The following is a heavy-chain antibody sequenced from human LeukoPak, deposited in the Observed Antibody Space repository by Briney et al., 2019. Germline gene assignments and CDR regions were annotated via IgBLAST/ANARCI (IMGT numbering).Heavy chain of an antibody. CDR1: GLTFSSYA. CDR2: ITGSGGST. J-gene: IGHJ4*02. CDR3: AKEGKLGLDY. D-gene: IGHD3-10*01. Sequence: GGSLRLSCAASGLTFSSYAMTWVRQAPGKGLEWVSGITGSGGSTTYADSVKGQFTISRDNSKSTLYLQMNSLRAEDTAVHYCAKEGKLGLDYWGQGTLVTVSS. V-gene: IGHV3-23*01.